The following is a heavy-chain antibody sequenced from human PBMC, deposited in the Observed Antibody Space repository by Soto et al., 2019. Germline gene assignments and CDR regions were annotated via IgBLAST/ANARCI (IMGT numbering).Heavy chain of an antibody. CDR1: GYTFTSYA. V-gene: IGHV1-3*01. D-gene: IGHD3-3*01. CDR2: INAGNGNT. Sequence: GASVKVSCKASGYTFTSYAMHWVRQAPGQRLEWMGWINAGNGNTKYSQKFQGRVTITRDASASTAYMELSSLRSEDTAVYYCARENYDFWSGPRYYGMDVWGQGTTVTVSS. J-gene: IGHJ6*02. CDR3: ARENYDFWSGPRYYGMDV.